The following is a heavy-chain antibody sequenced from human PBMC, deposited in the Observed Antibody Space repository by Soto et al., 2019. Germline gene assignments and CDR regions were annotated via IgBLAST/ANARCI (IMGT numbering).Heavy chain of an antibody. D-gene: IGHD6-19*01. CDR3: AKELHTSSGWSQVIY. J-gene: IGHJ4*02. CDR1: GFTFTYYG. V-gene: IGHV3-33*06. Sequence: SLRLSCAASGFTFTYYGIHWVRQAPGKGLEWVAVLWSGGSDKYYAESVKGRFTISRDNSKNTLYLQMNSLRAEDTAVYYCAKELHTSSGWSQVIYWGQGTLVTVSS. CDR2: LWSGGSDK.